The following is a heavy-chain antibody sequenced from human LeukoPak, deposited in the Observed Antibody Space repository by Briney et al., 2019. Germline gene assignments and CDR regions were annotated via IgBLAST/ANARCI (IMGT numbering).Heavy chain of an antibody. Sequence: GGSLRLSCAASGFTSSNYAMSWVRQAPGKGLEWVSSISGSAYSTYCADSVKGRFTISRDNSKNTLYLQMNSLRAEDTAVYYCAKGEGYCSGGNCYYYYYMDVWGKGTTVTVSS. CDR3: AKGEGYCSGGNCYYYYYMDV. CDR2: ISGSAYST. J-gene: IGHJ6*03. V-gene: IGHV3-23*01. D-gene: IGHD2-15*01. CDR1: GFTSSNYA.